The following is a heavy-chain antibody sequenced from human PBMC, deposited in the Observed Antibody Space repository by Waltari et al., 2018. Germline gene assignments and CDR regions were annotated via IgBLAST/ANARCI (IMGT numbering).Heavy chain of an antibody. CDR1: GFTFSSYS. J-gene: IGHJ4*02. Sequence: EVQLVEYGGGLVKPGGSLRLSCAASGFTFSSYSMNWVRQAPGKGLEWVSSISSSSSYIYYADSVKGRFTISRDNAKNSLYLQMNSLRAEDTAVYYCARDPGGGGWYGYYFDYWGQGTLVTVSS. CDR2: ISSSSSYI. D-gene: IGHD6-19*01. V-gene: IGHV3-21*01. CDR3: ARDPGGGGWYGYYFDY.